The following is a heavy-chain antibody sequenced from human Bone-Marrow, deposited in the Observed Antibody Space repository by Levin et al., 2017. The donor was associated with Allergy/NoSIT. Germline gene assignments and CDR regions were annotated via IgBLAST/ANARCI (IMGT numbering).Heavy chain of an antibody. J-gene: IGHJ4*02. CDR3: ARSMAGEFDY. D-gene: IGHD3-10*01. CDR1: GGSISGYY. V-gene: IGHV4-59*01. Sequence: SSETLSLTCTVSGGSISGYYWSWVRQPPGKGLEWVGHIFYSGSTNYNPSLKSRVTISINTSKNQFSLNLTSVTAADTAFYYCARSMAGEFDYWGQGTLVTVSS. CDR2: IFYSGST.